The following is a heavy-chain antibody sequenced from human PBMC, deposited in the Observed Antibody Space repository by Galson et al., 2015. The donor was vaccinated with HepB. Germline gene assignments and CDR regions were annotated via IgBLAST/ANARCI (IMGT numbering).Heavy chain of an antibody. CDR2: ISSSSSTI. V-gene: IGHV3-48*04. CDR1: TFIFSTYS. Sequence: SLRLSCAASTFIFSTYSMNWVRQAPGKGLECVSYISSSSSTIYYADSVKGRFTISRDNAKNSLYLQMNSLRVEDTAVYYCVFLRGNDLKPLVYWGQGTLVTVSS. J-gene: IGHJ4*02. D-gene: IGHD4-23*01. CDR3: VFLRGNDLKPLVY.